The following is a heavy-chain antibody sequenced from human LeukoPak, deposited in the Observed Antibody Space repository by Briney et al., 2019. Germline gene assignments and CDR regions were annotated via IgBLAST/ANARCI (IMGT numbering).Heavy chain of an antibody. D-gene: IGHD4-23*01. CDR1: GGSISSYY. J-gene: IGHJ4*02. V-gene: IGHV4-59*01. CDR2: IYYSGST. CDR3: ARDPEGGNSPFDY. Sequence: PSETLSLTCTVSGGSISSYYWSWIRQPPGKGPEWIGYIYYSGSTNYNPSLKSRVTISVDTSKNQFSLKLSSVTAADTAVYYCARDPEGGNSPFDYWGQGTLVTVSS.